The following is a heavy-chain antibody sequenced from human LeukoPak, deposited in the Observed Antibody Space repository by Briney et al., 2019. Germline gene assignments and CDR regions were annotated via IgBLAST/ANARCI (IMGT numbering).Heavy chain of an antibody. V-gene: IGHV3-11*01. CDR1: GFTFSDYY. Sequence: GGSLRLSCAASGFTFSDYYMSWIRQAPGKGLEWVSYISSSGSTIYYADSVKGRFTISRDNAKNSLYLQMNSLRAEDTAVYYCAKAAANTWAAFDIWGQGTMVTVSS. J-gene: IGHJ3*02. CDR2: ISSSGSTI. D-gene: IGHD6-13*01. CDR3: AKAAANTWAAFDI.